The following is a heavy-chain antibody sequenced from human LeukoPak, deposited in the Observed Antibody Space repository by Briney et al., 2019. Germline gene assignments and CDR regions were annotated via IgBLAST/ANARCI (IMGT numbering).Heavy chain of an antibody. D-gene: IGHD6-19*01. CDR1: GGSISHFH. V-gene: IGHV4-59*01. CDR3: GRDSLGSGGTYY. CDR2: IYYSGST. Sequence: SETLSLTCTISGGSISHFHWSWIRQPPGKGLEWIGYIYYSGSTKYNPSLKSRVAISIDTSKNQFSLKLSSVTAADTAVYYCGRDSLGSGGTYYWGQGTLVTVSS. J-gene: IGHJ4*02.